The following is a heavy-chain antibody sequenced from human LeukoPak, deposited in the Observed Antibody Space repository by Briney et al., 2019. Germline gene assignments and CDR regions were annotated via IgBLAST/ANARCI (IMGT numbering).Heavy chain of an antibody. CDR2: IYYSGST. V-gene: IGHV4-39*07. Sequence: SETLSLTCTVSGGSISSSSYYWGWIRQPPGKGLEWIGSIYYSGSTYYNPSLKSRVTISVDTSKNQFSLKLSSVTAADTAVYYCARGSGNFFDRGYFDDWGQGTLVTVSS. J-gene: IGHJ4*02. CDR1: GGSISSSSYY. D-gene: IGHD3-10*01. CDR3: ARGSGNFFDRGYFDD.